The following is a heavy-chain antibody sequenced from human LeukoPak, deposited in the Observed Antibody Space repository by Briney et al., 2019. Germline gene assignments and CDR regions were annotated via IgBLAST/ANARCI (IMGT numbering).Heavy chain of an antibody. CDR1: GFTFSSYA. Sequence: GGFLRLSCAASGFTFSSYAMSWVRQAPGKGLEWVSAISGSGGSTYYADSVKGRFTISRDNSKNTLYLQMNSLRAEDTAVYYCAKDQEYSSSWSDAFDIWGQGTMVTVSS. V-gene: IGHV3-23*01. CDR2: ISGSGGST. J-gene: IGHJ3*02. D-gene: IGHD6-13*01. CDR3: AKDQEYSSSWSDAFDI.